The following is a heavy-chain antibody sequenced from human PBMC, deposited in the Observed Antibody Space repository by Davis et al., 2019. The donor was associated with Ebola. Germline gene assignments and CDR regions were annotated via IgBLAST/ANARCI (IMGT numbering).Heavy chain of an antibody. CDR2: LTDGGGTT. D-gene: IGHD3-22*01. Sequence: GESLKISCAASGFPFTSYSVNWVRQAPGKGLEWVSSLTDGGGTTYYADSVKGRFTTSRDNAKNSVYLQTNSLRPEDTAVYYCARDGEAFDSSGSYEVPFDYWGQGTLVTVSS. J-gene: IGHJ4*02. CDR3: ARDGEAFDSSGSYEVPFDY. CDR1: GFPFTSYS. V-gene: IGHV3-48*04.